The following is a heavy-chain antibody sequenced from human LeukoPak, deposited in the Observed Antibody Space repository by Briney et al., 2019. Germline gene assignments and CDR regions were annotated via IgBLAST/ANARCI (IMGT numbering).Heavy chain of an antibody. CDR1: GFTVSSNY. CDR2: IYSGGST. Sequence: PGGSLRLSCAASGFTVSSNYMSWVRQAPGKGLEWVSVIYSGGSTYYADSVKGRFTISRDNSKNTLYLQMNSLRAEDTAVYYCARRRYYDSKGYFDYWGQGTLVTVSS. CDR3: ARRRYYDSKGYFDY. J-gene: IGHJ4*02. V-gene: IGHV3-66*04. D-gene: IGHD3-22*01.